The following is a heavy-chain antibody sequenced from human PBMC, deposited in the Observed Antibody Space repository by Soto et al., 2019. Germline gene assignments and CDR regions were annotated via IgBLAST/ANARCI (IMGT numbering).Heavy chain of an antibody. CDR3: ARYHRDYYYYYGMDV. V-gene: IGHV1-18*01. D-gene: IGHD2-21*02. CDR2: ISAYNGNT. J-gene: IGHJ6*02. Sequence: QVQLVQSGAEVKKPGASVKVSCKASGYTFTSYGISWVRQAPGQGLEWMGWISAYNGNTNYAQKLQGRVTMTTDTSTSTAYMELRSLTSDDTAVYYCARYHRDYYYYYGMDVWGQGTTVNGSS. CDR1: GYTFTSYG.